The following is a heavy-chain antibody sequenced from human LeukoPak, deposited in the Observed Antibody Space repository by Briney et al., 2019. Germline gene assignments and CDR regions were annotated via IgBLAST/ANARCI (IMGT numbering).Heavy chain of an antibody. Sequence: ASVKVSCKASGYTFTSYGISWLRQAPGQGLEWMGWISAYNGNTNYAQKLQGRVTMTTDTSTSTAYMELRSLRSDDTAVYYCSIWSGGNWFDPWGQGTLVTVSS. V-gene: IGHV1-18*01. J-gene: IGHJ5*02. CDR3: SIWSGGNWFDP. CDR1: GYTFTSYG. CDR2: ISAYNGNT. D-gene: IGHD3-3*01.